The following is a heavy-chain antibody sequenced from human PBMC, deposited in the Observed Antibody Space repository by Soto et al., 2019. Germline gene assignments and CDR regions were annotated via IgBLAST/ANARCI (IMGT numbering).Heavy chain of an antibody. CDR2: VDPNDSFA. J-gene: IGHJ6*02. CDR1: EYSFRIYW. Sequence: PGESLKISCQAFEYSFRIYWISWVRQKPGGGLEWMGRVDPNDSFATYSPSFEGHVSISVDKSTNIVCLQWRSLRASDTATYYCARDPANYYYYGMDVWAKGPRSPSP. V-gene: IGHV5-10-1*01. CDR3: ARDPANYYYYGMDV.